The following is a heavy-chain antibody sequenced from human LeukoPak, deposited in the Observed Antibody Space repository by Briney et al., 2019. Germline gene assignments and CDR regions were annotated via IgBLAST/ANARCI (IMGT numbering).Heavy chain of an antibody. J-gene: IGHJ4*02. CDR3: AKPRLPGGGSSVIARISPFAY. CDR2: ISGSGGST. D-gene: IGHD6-6*01. CDR1: GFTFSSYA. V-gene: IGHV3-23*01. Sequence: GGSLRLSCSASGFTFSSYAMSWVRQAPGKGLEWVSAISGSGGSTYYADSVKGRVTISRDNSKNTLYLQMNSLRAEDTAVYYCAKPRLPGGGSSVIARISPFAYWGQGTLVTASS.